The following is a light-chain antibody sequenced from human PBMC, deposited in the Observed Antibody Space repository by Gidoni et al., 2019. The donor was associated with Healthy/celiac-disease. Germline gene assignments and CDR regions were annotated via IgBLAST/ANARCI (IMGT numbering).Light chain of an antibody. Sequence: SYVLTQPPSVSVAPGQTARITCGGLNIGCKSVPWYQQKPGQAPVLVVYDDSDRPSGIPERFSCSNSGNTATLTIRRVEAGDEADYYCQVWDSSSDHLVFGGGTKLTVL. CDR1: NIGCKS. CDR2: DDS. V-gene: IGLV3-21*02. CDR3: QVWDSSSDHLV. J-gene: IGLJ2*01.